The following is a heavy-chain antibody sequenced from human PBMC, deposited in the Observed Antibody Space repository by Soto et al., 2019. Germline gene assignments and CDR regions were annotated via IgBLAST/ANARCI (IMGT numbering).Heavy chain of an antibody. J-gene: IGHJ6*02. CDR1: GFTFSSYS. CDR2: ISSSSSTI. CDR3: ASNRPYYGSALNYYYYGMDV. D-gene: IGHD3-10*01. Sequence: GGSLRLSCAASGFTFSSYSMNWVRQAPGKGLEWVSYISSSSSTIYYADSVKGRFTISRDNAKNSLYLQMNSLRDEDTAVYYCASNRPYYGSALNYYYYGMDVWGQGTTVTVSS. V-gene: IGHV3-48*02.